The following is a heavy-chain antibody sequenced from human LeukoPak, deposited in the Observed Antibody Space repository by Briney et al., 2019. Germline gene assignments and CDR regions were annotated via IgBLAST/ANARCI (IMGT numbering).Heavy chain of an antibody. CDR1: GGSISSGGYY. Sequence: SETLSLTSTVSGGSISSGGYYWSWIRQHPGKGLEWIGYIYYSGSTYYNPSLKSRVTISVDTSKNQFSLKLSSVTAADTAVYYCARETRSYGDYIWFDPWGQGTLVTVSS. D-gene: IGHD4-17*01. CDR2: IYYSGST. V-gene: IGHV4-31*03. CDR3: ARETRSYGDYIWFDP. J-gene: IGHJ5*02.